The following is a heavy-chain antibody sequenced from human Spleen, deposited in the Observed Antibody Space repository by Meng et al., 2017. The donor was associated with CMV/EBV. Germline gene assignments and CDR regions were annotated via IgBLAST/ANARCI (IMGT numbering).Heavy chain of an antibody. D-gene: IGHD2-2*01. V-gene: IGHV3-11*01. CDR2: ISSSATTT. Sequence: GGSLRLSCAASGFTFRDYYMSWIRQAPGKGLEWVSYISSSATTTYYADSVKGRFTISRDNAKNSLYLQMNSLRAEDTAVYYCAKDERKYQLLFGWFDPWGQGTLVTVSS. J-gene: IGHJ5*02. CDR3: AKDERKYQLLFGWFDP. CDR1: GFTFRDYY.